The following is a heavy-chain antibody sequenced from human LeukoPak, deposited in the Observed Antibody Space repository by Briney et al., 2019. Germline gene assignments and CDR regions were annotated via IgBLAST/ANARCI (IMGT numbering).Heavy chain of an antibody. D-gene: IGHD3-3*01. V-gene: IGHV3-21*01. Sequence: PGGTLRLSCAASGFTFSSYGMSWVRQAPGKGLEWVSSISSSSSYIYYADSVKGRFTISRDNAKNSLYLQMNSLRAEDTAVYYCAREGDEWLEYYYYYYYMDVWGKGTTVTVSS. CDR1: GFTFSSYG. CDR2: ISSSSSYI. CDR3: AREGDEWLEYYYYYYYMDV. J-gene: IGHJ6*03.